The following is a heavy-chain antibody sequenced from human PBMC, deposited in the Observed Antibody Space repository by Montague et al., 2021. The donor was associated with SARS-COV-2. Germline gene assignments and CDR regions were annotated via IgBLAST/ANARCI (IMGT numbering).Heavy chain of an antibody. Sequence: SLRLSCAASGFTVSSNYMSWVRQAPGKGLEWVSVIYSGGSTYYADSVKGRFTISRDNSKNTLYLQMNSLRAEGTAVYYCARDLGGAAAGNFDYWGQGTLVTVSS. CDR3: ARDLGGAAAGNFDY. V-gene: IGHV3-66*01. D-gene: IGHD6-13*01. CDR1: GFTVSSNY. J-gene: IGHJ4*02. CDR2: IYSGGST.